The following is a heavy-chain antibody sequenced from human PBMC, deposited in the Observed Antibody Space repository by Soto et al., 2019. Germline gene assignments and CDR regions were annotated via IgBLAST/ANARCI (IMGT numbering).Heavy chain of an antibody. D-gene: IGHD2-2*01. CDR1: SYA. CDR2: IIPIFGTA. Sequence: SYAISWVRQAPGQGLEWLGGIIPIFGTANYAQKFQGRVTITADESTITAYMELSSLRSEDTAVYYCARELRVPAAMMEYYYYGMDVWGQGTTVTVSS. V-gene: IGHV1-69*01. CDR3: ARELRVPAAMMEYYYYGMDV. J-gene: IGHJ6*02.